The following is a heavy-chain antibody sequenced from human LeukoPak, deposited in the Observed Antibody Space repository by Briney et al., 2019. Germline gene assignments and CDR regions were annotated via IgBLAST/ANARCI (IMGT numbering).Heavy chain of an antibody. CDR1: GFTFSSYW. J-gene: IGHJ3*02. Sequence: GGSLRLSCAASGFTFSSYWMHWVRHAPGKGLVWVSRINTDGSSTSYADSVKGRFTISRDNAKNTLYLQMNSLRAEDTAVYYCARAREYGDYVSAFDIWGQGTMVTVSS. CDR2: INTDGSST. D-gene: IGHD4-17*01. CDR3: ARAREYGDYVSAFDI. V-gene: IGHV3-74*01.